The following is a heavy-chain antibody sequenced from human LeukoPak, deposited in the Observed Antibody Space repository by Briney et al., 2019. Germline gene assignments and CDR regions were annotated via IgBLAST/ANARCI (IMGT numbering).Heavy chain of an antibody. J-gene: IGHJ6*02. Sequence: GGSLRLSCAASGFTFNNYYMSWVRQAPGKELEWVAVISYDGSNKYYADSAKGRFTISRDNSKNTLYLQMNSLRAEDTAVYYCARDRDCSSTSCYLNYYYGMDVWGQGTTVTVSS. CDR1: GFTFNNYY. CDR2: ISYDGSNK. CDR3: ARDRDCSSTSCYLNYYYGMDV. D-gene: IGHD2-2*01. V-gene: IGHV3-30-3*01.